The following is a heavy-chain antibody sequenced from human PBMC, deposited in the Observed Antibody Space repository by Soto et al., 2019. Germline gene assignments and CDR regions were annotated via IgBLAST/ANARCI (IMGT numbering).Heavy chain of an antibody. CDR3: TITSYLGSGSKTYLDY. J-gene: IGHJ4*02. CDR1: GVTFASFS. V-gene: IGHV1-69*13. CDR2: IIPLFGTT. D-gene: IGHD3-10*01. Sequence: GASLKGSWKGSGVTFASFSFSWVQHAPGQGPEWMGGIIPLFGTTNYVRRFRGRVTITADEYTSTAYLELSSLRSEDTAVYYCTITSYLGSGSKTYLDYWGQGTLVTV.